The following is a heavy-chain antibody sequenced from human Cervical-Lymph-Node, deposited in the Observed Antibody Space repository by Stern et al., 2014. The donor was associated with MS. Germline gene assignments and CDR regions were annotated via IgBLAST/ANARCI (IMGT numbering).Heavy chain of an antibody. CDR2: ISSGSTYL. V-gene: IGHV3-21*01. D-gene: IGHD2-2*01. CDR1: GFTFSNYT. J-gene: IGHJ5*02. CDR3: ARAAAIGVNWFDP. Sequence: EVQLVESGGGLVKPGGSLRLSCATSGFTFSNYTMNWVRQAPGKGLEWVSSISSGSTYLFYADSVQGRFTIFRDNAKNSLYLQVNSLRAEDTALYYCARAAAIGVNWFDPWGQGTLVTVSS.